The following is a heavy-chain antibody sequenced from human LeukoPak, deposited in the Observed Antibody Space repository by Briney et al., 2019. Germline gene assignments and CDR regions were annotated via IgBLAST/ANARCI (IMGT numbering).Heavy chain of an antibody. CDR2: VSGSGNTI. D-gene: IGHD3-10*01. CDR3: AKDHYGSGSYYY. J-gene: IGHJ4*02. Sequence: SGGSLRLSCAASGFSFSDHYMAWIRQAPGKGLEWVSYVSGSGNTIYHADSVKGRFTISRDTAKNSVHLQMNSLRVEVTAVYYCAKDHYGSGSYYYWGQGTLVTVSS. V-gene: IGHV3-11*01. CDR1: GFSFSDHY.